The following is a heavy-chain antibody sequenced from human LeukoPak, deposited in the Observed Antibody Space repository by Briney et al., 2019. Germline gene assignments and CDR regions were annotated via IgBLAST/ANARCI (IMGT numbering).Heavy chain of an antibody. V-gene: IGHV4-59*01. CDR2: IYYSGST. CDR3: ARGDYDILTYYFDY. CDR1: GGSISSYY. D-gene: IGHD3-9*01. J-gene: IGHJ4*02. Sequence: PSETLSLTCTVTGGSISSYYWSWLRQPPGKGLEWIGYIYYSGSTNYNPSLKSRVTISVDTSKNQFSPKLSSVTAADTAVYYCARGDYDILTYYFDYWGQGTLVTVSS.